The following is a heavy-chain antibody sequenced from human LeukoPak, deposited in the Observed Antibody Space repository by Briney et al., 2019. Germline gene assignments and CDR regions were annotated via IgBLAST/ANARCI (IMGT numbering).Heavy chain of an antibody. CDR3: ARGPPYYYGSGSYPVHY. V-gene: IGHV4-34*01. Sequence: PSETLSLTCTVYGGSFSGYYWSWIRQPPGKGLEWIGEINHSGSTNYNPSLKSRVTISVDTSKNQFSLKLSSVTAADTAVYYCARGPPYYYGSGSYPVHYWGQGTLVTVSS. D-gene: IGHD3-10*01. CDR2: INHSGST. J-gene: IGHJ4*02. CDR1: GGSFSGYY.